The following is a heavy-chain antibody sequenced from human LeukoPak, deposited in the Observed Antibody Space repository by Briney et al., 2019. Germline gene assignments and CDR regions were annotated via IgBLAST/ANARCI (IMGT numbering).Heavy chain of an antibody. Sequence: SETLSLTCTVSGGSISSGGYYWSWIRQHPGKGLEWIGYIYYSGSTYYNPSLKSRVTISVDTSKNQFSLKLSSVTAADTAVYYCAREAISGYLNWFDPWGQGTLVTVSS. J-gene: IGHJ5*02. CDR1: GGSISSGGYY. D-gene: IGHD3-22*01. CDR3: AREAISGYLNWFDP. CDR2: IYYSGST. V-gene: IGHV4-31*03.